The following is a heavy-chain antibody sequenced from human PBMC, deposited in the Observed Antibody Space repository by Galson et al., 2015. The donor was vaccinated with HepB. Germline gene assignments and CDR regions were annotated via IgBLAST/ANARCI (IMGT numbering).Heavy chain of an antibody. CDR1: GGSFSGYY. D-gene: IGHD5-18*01. V-gene: IGHV4-34*01. CDR3: ARGRDVYSYGPTAHDY. J-gene: IGHJ4*02. CDR2: INHSGST. Sequence: SETLSLTCAVYGGSFSGYYWSWIRQPPGKGLEWIGEINHSGSTNYNPSLKSRVTISVDTSKNQFSLKLSSVTAADTAVYYCARGRDVYSYGPTAHDYWGQGTLVTVSS.